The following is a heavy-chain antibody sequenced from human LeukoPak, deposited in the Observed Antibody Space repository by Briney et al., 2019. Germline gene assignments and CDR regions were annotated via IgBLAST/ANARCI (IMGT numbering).Heavy chain of an antibody. J-gene: IGHJ4*02. CDR3: ARVPHYCSSTSCHFDY. V-gene: IGHV3-21*01. Sequence: GGSLRISCGAAGFIFSNYNMNWVRQAPEKGLEWVSSISITSTYVYYADSVKGRFTISRDNAKNSLYLQMNSLKAEDTAVYYCARVPHYCSSTSCHFDYWGQGTLVTVSS. CDR2: ISITSTYV. CDR1: GFIFSNYN. D-gene: IGHD2-2*01.